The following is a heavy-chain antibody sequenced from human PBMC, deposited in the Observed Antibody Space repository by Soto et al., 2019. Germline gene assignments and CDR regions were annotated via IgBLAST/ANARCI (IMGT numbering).Heavy chain of an antibody. J-gene: IGHJ5*02. Sequence: GGSLRLSCAASGFTVNTYAMTWVRQAPGKGLEWVSGISGSGASTFYADSVKGRFTVSRDNSKKTLYLQMNSLRVEDTAVYYCAKDVVVVPAAGNWFDTWGQGTLVTVSS. V-gene: IGHV3-23*01. CDR2: ISGSGAST. CDR1: GFTVNTYA. D-gene: IGHD2-2*01. CDR3: AKDVVVVPAAGNWFDT.